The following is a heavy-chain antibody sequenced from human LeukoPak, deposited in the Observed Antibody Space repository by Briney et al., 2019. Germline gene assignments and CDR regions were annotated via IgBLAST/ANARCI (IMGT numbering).Heavy chain of an antibody. CDR1: GFAFSSYN. Sequence: GGSLRLSCAASGFAFSSYNMNWVRQAPGKGLEWVSSISSSSSYIYYADSVKGRFTISRDNAKNSLYLQMNSLRAEDTAVYYCAKERMVRGVILHPFDYWGQGTLVTVSS. J-gene: IGHJ4*02. CDR3: AKERMVRGVILHPFDY. D-gene: IGHD3-10*01. V-gene: IGHV3-21*01. CDR2: ISSSSSYI.